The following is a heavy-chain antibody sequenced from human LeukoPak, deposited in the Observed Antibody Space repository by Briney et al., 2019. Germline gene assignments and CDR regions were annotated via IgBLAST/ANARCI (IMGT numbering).Heavy chain of an antibody. CDR1: GYSFTSYW. D-gene: IGHD5-18*01. Sequence: GESLKISCKGSGYSFTSYWIGWVRQMPGKGLEWMGIIFPGDSDLRYSPSFQGQVTISADKSISTAYLQWSSLKASDTAIYYCARRAYTYDMFDYWGQGTLVTVSS. V-gene: IGHV5-51*01. CDR2: IFPGDSDL. J-gene: IGHJ4*02. CDR3: ARRAYTYDMFDY.